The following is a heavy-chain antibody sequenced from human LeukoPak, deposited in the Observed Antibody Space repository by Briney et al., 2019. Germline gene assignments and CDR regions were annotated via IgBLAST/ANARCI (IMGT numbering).Heavy chain of an antibody. CDR2: IYYSGST. Sequence: PSETLSPTCTVSGGSISNYYWSWIRQPPGRGLEWIGFIYYSGSTNFNPSLESRVTISVDTSKNQFSLKLTSVTAADTAVYYCARIGRLRNTANPFDVWGQGTMVTVSS. CDR1: GGSISNYY. J-gene: IGHJ3*01. D-gene: IGHD5-18*01. CDR3: ARIGRLRNTANPFDV. V-gene: IGHV4-59*01.